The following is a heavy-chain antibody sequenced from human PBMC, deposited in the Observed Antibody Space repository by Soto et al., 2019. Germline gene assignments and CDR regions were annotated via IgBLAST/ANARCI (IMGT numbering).Heavy chain of an antibody. D-gene: IGHD5-12*01. J-gene: IGHJ5*02. CDR3: ARGPYRNTYNWFDS. Sequence: GGSLRLSCAASGFIFSDYEINWVRQAPGKGLEWVSYISGSGLTIYYADSVRGRFTISRDNAENSLYLQMNSLGVEDTAVYYCARGPYRNTYNWFDSWGQGTLVTVSS. CDR1: GFIFSDYE. V-gene: IGHV3-48*03. CDR2: ISGSGLTI.